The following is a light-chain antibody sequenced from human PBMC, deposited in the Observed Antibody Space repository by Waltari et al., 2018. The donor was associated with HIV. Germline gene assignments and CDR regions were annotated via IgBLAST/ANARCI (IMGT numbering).Light chain of an antibody. J-gene: IGLJ2*01. Sequence: YELTQPPSVSVSPRQTARITCPGDTLTTQYTYWYQQRPGQAPVLVIYKDSERPSGIPLRCSGSSSGKTVTLTINGVQAEDEADYYCQSADSSGTSVIFGGGTKLTVL. V-gene: IGLV3-25*03. CDR1: TLTTQY. CDR2: KDS. CDR3: QSADSSGTSVI.